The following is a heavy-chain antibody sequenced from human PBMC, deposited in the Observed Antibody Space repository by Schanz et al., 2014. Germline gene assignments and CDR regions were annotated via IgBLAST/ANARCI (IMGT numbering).Heavy chain of an antibody. CDR3: ARGPSQGYSYGHNIGAYYYGMDV. V-gene: IGHV1-69*02. CDR2: IVPIAGIT. J-gene: IGHJ6*02. CDR1: GGTFSSDT. Sequence: QVHLVQSGAEVKKPGSSVKVSCKASGGTFSSDTFSWVRQAPGQGLEWMGRIVPIAGITNYAQRFQGRVTITADKSTSTASMELSSLRAEDTAVYYCARGPSQGYSYGHNIGAYYYGMDVWGQGTTVAVSS. D-gene: IGHD5-18*01.